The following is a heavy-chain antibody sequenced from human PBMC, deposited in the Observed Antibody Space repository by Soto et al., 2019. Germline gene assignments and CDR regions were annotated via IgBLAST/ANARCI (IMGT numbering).Heavy chain of an antibody. CDR2: IYNSGST. CDR3: ARDPAP. V-gene: IGHV4-31*03. J-gene: IGHJ5*02. Sequence: QVQLQESGPGLVKPSQTLSLTCTVSGGSISSGGYYWSWIRQHPGKGLEWIGYIYNSGSTYYNPSPXSXXTIAAETSKNQFSLKLSSVTAADTAVYYCARDPAPWGQGTLVTVSS. CDR1: GGSISSGGYY.